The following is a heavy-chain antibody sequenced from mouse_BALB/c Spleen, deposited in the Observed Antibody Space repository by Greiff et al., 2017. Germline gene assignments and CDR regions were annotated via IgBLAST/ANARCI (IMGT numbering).Heavy chain of an antibody. CDR3: ARKTLDYFDY. V-gene: IGHV5-12-2*01. CDR2: ISNGGGST. CDR1: GFTFSSYT. J-gene: IGHJ2*01. Sequence: EVKVVESGGGLVQPGGSLKLSCAASGFTFSSYTMSWVRQTPEKRLEWVAYISNGGGSTYYPDTVKGRFTISRDNAKNTLYLQMSSLKSEDTAMYYCARKTLDYFDYWGQGTTLTVSS.